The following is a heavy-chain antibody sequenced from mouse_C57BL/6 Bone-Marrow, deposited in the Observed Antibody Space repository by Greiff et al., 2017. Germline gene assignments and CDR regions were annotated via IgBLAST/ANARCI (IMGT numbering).Heavy chain of an antibody. J-gene: IGHJ4*01. CDR2: ISNGGGST. Sequence: EVMLVESGGGLVQPGGSLKLSCAASGFTFSDYYMYWVRQTPEKRLEWVAYISNGGGSTYYPDTVKGRFTISRDHAKNPLYLQMSRLKSEDTAMYYCAIPWHGYYDYWGQGTSVTVSS. CDR3: AIPWHGYYDY. V-gene: IGHV5-12*01. D-gene: IGHD2-3*01. CDR1: GFTFSDYY.